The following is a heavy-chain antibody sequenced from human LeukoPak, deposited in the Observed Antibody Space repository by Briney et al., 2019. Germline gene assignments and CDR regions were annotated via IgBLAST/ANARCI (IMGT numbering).Heavy chain of an antibody. J-gene: IGHJ4*03. CDR2: IDHRGDT. D-gene: IGHD5-24*01. CDR1: GGSFSRYY. V-gene: IGHV4-34*01. CDR3: ARGATISETGYFDF. Sequence: SETPSLTCAVYGGSFSRYYWSWIRRSPGKGLEWIAEIDHRGDTNYNPSVKTRVTISVDTSKNQFSLKVRSLSAPDTAVYYCARGATISETGYFDFWGQGTLVTVSS.